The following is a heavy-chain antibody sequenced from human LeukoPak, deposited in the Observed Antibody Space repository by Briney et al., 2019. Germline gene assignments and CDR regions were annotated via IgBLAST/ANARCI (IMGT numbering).Heavy chain of an antibody. Sequence: GASVKVSCKASGYTFTSYGISWVRQAPGQGLEWMGWISAYNGNTNYAQKLQGRVTMTTDTSTSTAYMELRSLRSDDTAVYYCARADPLLWFGEALGYFDYWGQGTLVTVSS. V-gene: IGHV1-18*01. CDR2: ISAYNGNT. J-gene: IGHJ4*02. D-gene: IGHD3-10*01. CDR3: ARADPLLWFGEALGYFDY. CDR1: GYTFTSYG.